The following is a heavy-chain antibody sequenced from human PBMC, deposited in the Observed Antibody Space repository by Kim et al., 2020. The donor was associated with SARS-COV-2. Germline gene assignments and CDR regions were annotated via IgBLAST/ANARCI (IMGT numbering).Heavy chain of an antibody. CDR2: ISGDGGST. CDR1: GFTFDDYA. J-gene: IGHJ4*02. Sequence: GGSLRLSCAASGFTFDDYAMHWVRQAPGKGLEWVSLISGDGGSTYYADSVKGRFTISRDNSKNSLYLQMNSLRTEDTALYYCAKDSWYEGRGPSDYWGQGTLVTVSS. V-gene: IGHV3-43*02. CDR3: AKDSWYEGRGPSDY. D-gene: IGHD6-13*01.